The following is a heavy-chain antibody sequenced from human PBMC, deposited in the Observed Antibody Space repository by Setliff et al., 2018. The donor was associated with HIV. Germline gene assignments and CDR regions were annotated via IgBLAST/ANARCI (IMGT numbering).Heavy chain of an antibody. CDR3: ARAGYSSGWYKNAFDI. CDR2: IYYAGSL. CDR1: SGSISDSRYY. Sequence: PSETLSLTCTVSSGSISDSRYYWGWIRQAPGKGLEWIGSIYYAGSLYYSPSLKSRLTVSVDTSKNQFSLRLSSVTAADTAVYYCARAGYSSGWYKNAFDIWGQGTMVTVSS. D-gene: IGHD6-19*01. V-gene: IGHV4-39*01. J-gene: IGHJ3*02.